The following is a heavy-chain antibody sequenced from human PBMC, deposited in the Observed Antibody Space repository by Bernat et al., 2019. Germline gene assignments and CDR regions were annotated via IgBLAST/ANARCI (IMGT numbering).Heavy chain of an antibody. V-gene: IGHV4-34*01. CDR1: GGSFSAYY. CDR3: AREGYCSGGSCYDY. Sequence: QVQLQQWGAGLLKPSETLSLTCAVYGGSFSAYYWTWIRQPPGKGLEWIGEINHSGSTNYNPSLESRVSLSVDTSKSQFSLKLSSVTAADTAVYYCAREGYCSGGSCYDYWGQGTLVTVSS. CDR2: INHSGST. D-gene: IGHD2-15*01. J-gene: IGHJ4*02.